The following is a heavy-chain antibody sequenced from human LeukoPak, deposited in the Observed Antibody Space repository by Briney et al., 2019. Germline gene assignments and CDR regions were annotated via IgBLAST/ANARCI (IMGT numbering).Heavy chain of an antibody. CDR2: IYPGDSDT. CDR1: GYSFTSYW. Sequence: GESLKISCKGSGYSFTSYWIGWVRQMPGKGLEWMGIIYPGDSDTRYSPSFQGQVTISADKSISTAYLQWSSLKASDTAMYYCARLPFGVVPAAPFDPWGQGTLVTVSS. D-gene: IGHD2-2*01. V-gene: IGHV5-51*01. CDR3: ARLPFGVVPAAPFDP. J-gene: IGHJ5*02.